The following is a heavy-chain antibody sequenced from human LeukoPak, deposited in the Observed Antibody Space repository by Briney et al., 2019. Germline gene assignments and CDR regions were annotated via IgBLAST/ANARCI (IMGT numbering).Heavy chain of an antibody. Sequence: ASVKISCKVSGYTFTDYHMHWVQQAPGKGLEWMGLVDPEDGETIYAEKFQGRVTITADTSTDTAYMELSSLRSEDTAVYYCARKLSGWSPLDYWGQGTLVTVSS. CDR2: VDPEDGET. V-gene: IGHV1-69-2*01. CDR3: ARKLSGWSPLDY. D-gene: IGHD6-19*01. CDR1: GYTFTDYH. J-gene: IGHJ4*02.